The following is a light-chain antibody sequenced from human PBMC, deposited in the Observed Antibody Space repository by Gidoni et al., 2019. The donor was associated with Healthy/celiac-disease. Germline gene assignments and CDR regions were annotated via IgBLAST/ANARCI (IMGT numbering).Light chain of an antibody. Sequence: SYVLTQPPSVSVAPGQTARITCGGNNIGSKSVHWYQQKPGQAPVLVVYDDSDRPSGIPERFSGSNSGNTATLTISRDEAGDEDGYYCQVWDSSSVVFGGGTKLTVL. CDR3: QVWDSSSVV. V-gene: IGLV3-21*02. J-gene: IGLJ2*01. CDR1: NIGSKS. CDR2: DDS.